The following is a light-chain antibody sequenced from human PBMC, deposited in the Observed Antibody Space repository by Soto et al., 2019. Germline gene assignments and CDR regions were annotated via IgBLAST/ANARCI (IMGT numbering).Light chain of an antibody. Sequence: IQMTQSPSSLSASVGDRVTITCRASQGIRNDLGWYQQKPGEAPNLLIYAATRLRSGVPSRFSGSGSVTDFTLTISSLQPEDFATYYCLQDYNYPRTFGQGTKVEVK. CDR3: LQDYNYPRT. CDR1: QGIRND. J-gene: IGKJ1*01. V-gene: IGKV1-6*02. CDR2: AAT.